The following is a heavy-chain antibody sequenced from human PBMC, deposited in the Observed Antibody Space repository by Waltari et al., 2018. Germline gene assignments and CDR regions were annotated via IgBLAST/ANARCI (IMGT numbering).Heavy chain of an antibody. J-gene: IGHJ4*02. CDR3: SREFRGTAAAGYFYY. Sequence: EVQLVESGGGLIQPGGSLRLSCAASGFTVSSNYMSWVRQGPGKGLELGSVIYSGGSTYYADSGKCRFTISRDNSKNTLYLQLNSLRAEDTAVYYCSREFRGTAAAGYFYYWCQGSLVTVSS. V-gene: IGHV3-53*01. CDR1: GFTVSSNY. CDR2: IYSGGST. D-gene: IGHD6-13*01.